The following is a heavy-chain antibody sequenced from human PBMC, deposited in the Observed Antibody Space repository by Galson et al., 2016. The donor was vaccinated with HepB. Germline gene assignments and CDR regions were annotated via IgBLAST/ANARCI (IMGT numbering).Heavy chain of an antibody. V-gene: IGHV4-59*01. Sequence: LSLTCTVSGGSLSSYYWSWIRQPPGKGLEWIGYIYSSGETNYNTFFKSRVSMSVDTSKNQLSLKLSSVTAADTAVYYCARYMLPPKDWYFDLWGRGTLVTVSS. D-gene: IGHD3-10*02. J-gene: IGHJ2*01. CDR2: IYSSGET. CDR1: GGSLSSYY. CDR3: ARYMLPPKDWYFDL.